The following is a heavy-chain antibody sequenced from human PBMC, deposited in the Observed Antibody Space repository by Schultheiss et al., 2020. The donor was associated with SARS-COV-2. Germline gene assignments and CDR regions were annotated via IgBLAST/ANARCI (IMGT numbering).Heavy chain of an antibody. J-gene: IGHJ4*02. CDR1: GFTFDDYA. D-gene: IGHD3-16*01. CDR3: ASWGPDDY. CDR2: ISYDGSNK. V-gene: IGHV3-30-3*01. Sequence: GGSLRLSCAASGFTFDDYAMHWVRQAPGKGLEWVAVISYDGSNKYYADSVKGRFTISRDNSKNTLYLQMNSLRAEDTAVYYCASWGPDDYWGQGTLVTVSS.